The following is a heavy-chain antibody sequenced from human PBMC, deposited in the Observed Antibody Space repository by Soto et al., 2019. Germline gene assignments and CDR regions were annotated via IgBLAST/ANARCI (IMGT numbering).Heavy chain of an antibody. CDR1: GGSFSGFY. J-gene: IGHJ6*03. Sequence: SETLSLTCAVYGGSFSGFYWSWIRQPPGRGPECIGEINHSGSTNYNPSLKSRVTMSVDTSKNQFSLKLSSVTAADTAVYYCARAQFYGSGSHLMDVWGKGTTVTVSS. D-gene: IGHD3-10*01. V-gene: IGHV4-34*01. CDR2: INHSGST. CDR3: ARAQFYGSGSHLMDV.